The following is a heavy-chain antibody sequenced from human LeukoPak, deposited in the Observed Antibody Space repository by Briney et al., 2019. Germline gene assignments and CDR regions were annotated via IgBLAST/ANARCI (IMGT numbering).Heavy chain of an antibody. CDR3: AKIPPYYYDRSGYYYFDY. Sequence: GGSLRLSCAASGFTFSTYAMNWVRQAPGRGLEWVSTISSSGGDIYYADSVKGRFTISRDNSENTLYLKMNGLRAEDTAVYYCAKIPPYYYDRSGYYYFDYWGQGTLVTVSS. V-gene: IGHV3-23*01. CDR2: ISSSGGDI. CDR1: GFTFSTYA. D-gene: IGHD3-22*01. J-gene: IGHJ4*02.